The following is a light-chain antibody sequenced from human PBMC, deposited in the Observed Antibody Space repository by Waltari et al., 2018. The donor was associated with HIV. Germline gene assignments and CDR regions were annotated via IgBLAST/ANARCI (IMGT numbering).Light chain of an antibody. CDR1: HSVFFSTTNANY. CDR3: QQYYDHPRT. Sequence: DIVLTQSPDSLAVSLGERATINCKASHSVFFSTTNANYLAWYQQKPGHPPQLLITWASARKSGVPDRFSGSGSGTDFSLTITNLQADDVALYYCQQYYDHPRTFGQGTKLEI. V-gene: IGKV4-1*01. CDR2: WAS. J-gene: IGKJ2*02.